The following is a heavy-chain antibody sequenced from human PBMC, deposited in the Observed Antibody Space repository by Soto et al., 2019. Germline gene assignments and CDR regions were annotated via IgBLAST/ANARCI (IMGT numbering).Heavy chain of an antibody. J-gene: IGHJ6*03. CDR1: GGSFSGYY. V-gene: IGHV4-34*01. CDR2: INHSGST. Sequence: PSEILSLTCAVYGGSFSGYYWSWIRQPPGKGLEWIGEINHSGSTNYNPSLKSRVTISVDTSKNQFSLKLSSVTAADTAVYYCARKYGDYVGEYYYYYMDVWGKGTTVTLSS. CDR3: ARKYGDYVGEYYYYYMDV. D-gene: IGHD4-17*01.